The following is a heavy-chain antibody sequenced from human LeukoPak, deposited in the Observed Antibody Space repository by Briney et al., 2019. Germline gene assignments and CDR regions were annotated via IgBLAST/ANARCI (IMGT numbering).Heavy chain of an antibody. V-gene: IGHV3-73*01. Sequence: GGSLRLSCAASGSTFSGSAMHWVRQASGKGLEWVGRIRSKANSYATAYAASVKGRFTISRDDSKNTAYLQMNSLKIEDTAVYYCTAALPWFDPWGQGTLVTVSS. J-gene: IGHJ5*02. CDR1: GSTFSGSA. CDR3: TAALPWFDP. D-gene: IGHD2-21*02. CDR2: IRSKANSYAT.